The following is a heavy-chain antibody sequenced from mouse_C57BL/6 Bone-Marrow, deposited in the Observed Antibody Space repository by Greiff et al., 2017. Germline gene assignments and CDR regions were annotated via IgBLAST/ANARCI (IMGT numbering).Heavy chain of an antibody. Sequence: VKLVESGPGLVAPSQSLSITCTVSGFSLTSYGVHWVRQPPGKGLEWLVVIWSDGSTTYNSALKSRLSISKDNSKSQVFLKMNSLQTDDTAMYYCARHEDDYDGYAMDYWGQGTSGTVSS. D-gene: IGHD2-4*01. J-gene: IGHJ4*01. CDR2: IWSDGST. CDR3: ARHEDDYDGYAMDY. CDR1: GFSLTSYG. V-gene: IGHV2-6-1*01.